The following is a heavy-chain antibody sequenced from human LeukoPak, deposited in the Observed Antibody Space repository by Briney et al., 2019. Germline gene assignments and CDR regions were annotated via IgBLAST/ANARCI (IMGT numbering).Heavy chain of an antibody. CDR2: ISTSGSTI. Sequence: PGGSLRLSCAASGFTFSSYEMNWVRQAPGKGLDWVSYISTSGSTIYYADSVKGRFTISRHNAKNSLYLQMNSLRAEDTAVYYCAELGITMIGGVWGKGTTVTISS. CDR3: AELGITMIGGV. CDR1: GFTFSSYE. D-gene: IGHD3-10*02. J-gene: IGHJ6*04. V-gene: IGHV3-48*03.